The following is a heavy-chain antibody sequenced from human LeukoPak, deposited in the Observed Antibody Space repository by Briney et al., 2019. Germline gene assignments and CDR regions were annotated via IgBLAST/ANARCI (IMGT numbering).Heavy chain of an antibody. CDR1: GGSFSGYY. V-gene: IGHV4-34*01. CDR2: INHSGST. J-gene: IGHJ3*02. CDR3: ARQSGAFDI. D-gene: IGHD3-10*01. Sequence: ASETLSLTCAVYGGSFSGYYWSWIRQPPGKGLGWIGEINHSGSTNYNPSLKSRVTISVDTSKNQFSLKLSSVTAADTAVYYCARQSGAFDIWGQGTMVTVSS.